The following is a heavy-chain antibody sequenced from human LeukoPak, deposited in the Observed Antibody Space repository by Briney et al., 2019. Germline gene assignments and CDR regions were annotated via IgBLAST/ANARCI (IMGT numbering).Heavy chain of an antibody. D-gene: IGHD3-10*01. CDR1: GFTFSDYY. Sequence: GGSLRLSCAASGFTFSDYYMSWIRQAPGKGLEWVSYISSSGSTIYYADSVRGRFTISRDNAKNSLYLQMNSLRAEDTAVYYCARDLYYGSGSSMNGDYWGQGTLVTVSS. CDR3: ARDLYYGSGSSMNGDY. V-gene: IGHV3-11*04. CDR2: ISSSGSTI. J-gene: IGHJ4*02.